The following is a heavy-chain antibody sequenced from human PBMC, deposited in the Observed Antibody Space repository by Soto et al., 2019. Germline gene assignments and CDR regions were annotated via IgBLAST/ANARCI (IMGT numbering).Heavy chain of an antibody. CDR2: VKPSTGDT. J-gene: IGHJ4*02. CDR3: ARDLYGSAWSFFDF. D-gene: IGHD6-13*01. V-gene: IGHV1-2*02. Sequence: ASVKVSCKVAGYGFTGYYIHWVRQAPGQGLEWMGWVKPSTGDTDYAQKFQGRVTMTRDTSSSTAYLEVSSLRIDDTAVYYCARDLYGSAWSFFDFWGQGTLVTVSS. CDR1: GYGFTGYY.